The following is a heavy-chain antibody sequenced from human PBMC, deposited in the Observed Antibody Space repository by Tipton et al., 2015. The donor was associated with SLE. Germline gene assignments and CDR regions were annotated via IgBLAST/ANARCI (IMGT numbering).Heavy chain of an antibody. V-gene: IGHV4-34*01. D-gene: IGHD3-3*01. CDR2: IDHRGSS. Sequence: TLSLTCDVSGGSFTGHYWNWIRQPPGKGLEWIGEIDHRGSSNYNPSLKSRVTISVHTSKNQFSLKLSSVTAADTAVYYCARGRWSGYYWGWFDPWGQGTLVTVSS. CDR3: ARGRWSGYYWGWFDP. J-gene: IGHJ5*02. CDR1: GGSFTGHY.